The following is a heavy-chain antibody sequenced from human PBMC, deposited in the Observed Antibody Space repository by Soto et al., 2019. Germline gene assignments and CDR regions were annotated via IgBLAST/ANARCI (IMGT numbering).Heavy chain of an antibody. V-gene: IGHV3-73*02. D-gene: IGHD3-10*01. Sequence: EVQLVESGGGLVQPGGSLKLSCTASGFTFSGSAFHWVRQASGKGLEWVGRIRGKANSYATGYAASVKGRFTISRDDSKNTVYLQMHRLKTEDTAVYYCARFAGYGSGSYEDCWGQGTLVTVSA. CDR1: GFTFSGSA. J-gene: IGHJ4*02. CDR2: IRGKANSYAT. CDR3: ARFAGYGSGSYEDC.